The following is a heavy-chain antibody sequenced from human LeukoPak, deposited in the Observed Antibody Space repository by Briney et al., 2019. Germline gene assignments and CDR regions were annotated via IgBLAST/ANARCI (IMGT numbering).Heavy chain of an antibody. D-gene: IGHD3-16*01. Sequence: PGGSLRLSCAASGFTFSHARMNWVRQAPGKGLEWLGLIKSYVHGGTTDYAAPVQGRFTISRDDSKSIVYLQMTSLRAEDTAVYYCARGDLRLGDLPPFDYGGQGTPVTVSS. CDR3: ARGDLRLGDLPPFDY. CDR2: IKSYVHGGTT. CDR1: GFTFSHAR. V-gene: IGHV3-15*01. J-gene: IGHJ4*02.